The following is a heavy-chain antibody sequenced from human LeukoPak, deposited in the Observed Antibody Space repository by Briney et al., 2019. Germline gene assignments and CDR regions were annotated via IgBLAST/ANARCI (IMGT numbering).Heavy chain of an antibody. CDR1: GFTFNTYS. CDR3: ARETTYDY. CDR2: ISYDGSNK. Sequence: GGSLRLSCAASGFTFNTYSMNWVRQAPGKGLEWVAVISYDGSNKYYADSVKGRFTISRDNSKNTLYLQMNSLRVEDTAVYYCARETTYDYWGQGTLVTVSS. V-gene: IGHV3-30*03. D-gene: IGHD4-17*01. J-gene: IGHJ4*02.